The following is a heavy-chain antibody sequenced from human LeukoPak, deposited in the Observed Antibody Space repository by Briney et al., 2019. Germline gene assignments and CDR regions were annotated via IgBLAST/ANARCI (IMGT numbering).Heavy chain of an antibody. CDR3: ARQGADSSGYYYLSYFDY. CDR2: IYYSGST. Sequence: SETLSLTCTVSGGSISSSSYYWSCIRQPPGKELEGIGSIYYSGSTYYNPSLKVRVTISVATPKNQFSLKLSSLTAADTAVYYCARQGADSSGYYYLSYFDYWGQGTLVTVSS. CDR1: GGSISSSSYY. D-gene: IGHD3-22*01. V-gene: IGHV4-39*01. J-gene: IGHJ4*02.